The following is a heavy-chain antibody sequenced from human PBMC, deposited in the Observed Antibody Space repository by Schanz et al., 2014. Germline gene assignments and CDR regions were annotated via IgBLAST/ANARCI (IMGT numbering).Heavy chain of an antibody. J-gene: IGHJ4*02. CDR1: GFTMITYA. CDR2: ISYGGSDK. Sequence: QVQLVESGGGVVQPGRSLRLSCAASGFTMITYAMHWVRQPPGKGLEWVAVISYGGSDKYYTDSVKGHFTISRDDSKNTLYLQMNSLRAEDTAIYYCARDGRKYSSGTLDYFDNWGQGTLVTVSS. V-gene: IGHV3-30*04. D-gene: IGHD6-25*01. CDR3: ARDGRKYSSGTLDYFDN.